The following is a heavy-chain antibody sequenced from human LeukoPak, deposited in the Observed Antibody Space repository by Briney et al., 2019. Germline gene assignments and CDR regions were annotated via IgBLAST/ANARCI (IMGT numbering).Heavy chain of an antibody. CDR3: AKDRYSGYDYAYYFDY. Sequence: GGSLRLSCAASGFTFSSYGMHWVRQAPGKGLEWVAFIRYDGSNKYYADSVKGRFTISRDNSKNTLYLQMNSLRAEDTAVYYCAKDRYSGYDYAYYFDYWGQGTLVTVSS. V-gene: IGHV3-30*02. D-gene: IGHD5-12*01. CDR1: GFTFSSYG. CDR2: IRYDGSNK. J-gene: IGHJ4*02.